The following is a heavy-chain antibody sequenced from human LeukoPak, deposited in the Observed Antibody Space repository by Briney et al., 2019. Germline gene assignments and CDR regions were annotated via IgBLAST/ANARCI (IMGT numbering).Heavy chain of an antibody. CDR2: IYYSGST. Sequence: SETLSLTCTVSGGSVSSGSYYWSWIRQSPGKGLEWIGYIYYSGSTNYNPSLKSRVTISVDTSKNQFSLKLSSVTAADTAVYYCARAREYYDSSGYYFFDYWGQGTLVTVSS. CDR1: GGSVSSGSYY. V-gene: IGHV4-61*01. D-gene: IGHD3-22*01. J-gene: IGHJ4*02. CDR3: ARAREYYDSSGYYFFDY.